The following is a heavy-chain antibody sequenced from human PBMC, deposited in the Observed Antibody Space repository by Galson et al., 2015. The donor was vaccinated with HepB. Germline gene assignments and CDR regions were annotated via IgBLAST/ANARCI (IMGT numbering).Heavy chain of an antibody. V-gene: IGHV3-30*19. CDR1: GFTFSSYG. CDR2: ISYDGSTT. CDR3: ARGRVESATVSGINWFDP. D-gene: IGHD1-26*01. J-gene: IGHJ5*02. Sequence: SLRLSCAAAGFTFSSYGMHWVRQAPGQGLEWVALISYDGSTTYYADSVKGRFTISRDNSKNTLSLQMNSLRPEDTAIYYCARGRVESATVSGINWFDPWGQGSLVTVSS.